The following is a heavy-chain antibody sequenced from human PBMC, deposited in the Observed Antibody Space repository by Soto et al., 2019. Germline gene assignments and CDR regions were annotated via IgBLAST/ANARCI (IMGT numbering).Heavy chain of an antibody. CDR1: GFTLISYP. CDR3: AKDREHTYGFSAY. V-gene: IGHV3-23*01. D-gene: IGHD3-3*01. CDR2: VSSTGGST. J-gene: IGHJ4*02. Sequence: EVQLLESGGGLIQPGGSLRLSCAASGFTLISYPMTWFCQAPGKGLEWVSTVSSTGGSTYYADSVKGRFTISRDKSKSTVYLQMNSLMAEDPAVDYCAKDREHTYGFSAYWGQRTLVTDSS.